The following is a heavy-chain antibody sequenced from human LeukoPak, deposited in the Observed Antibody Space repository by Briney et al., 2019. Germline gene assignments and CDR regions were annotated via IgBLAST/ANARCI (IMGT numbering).Heavy chain of an antibody. Sequence: GGPLRLSCAASGFTFSNAWMSWVRQAPGKGLEWVGRIKSKTDGGTTDYAAPVKGRFTISRDDSKNTLYLQMNSLKTEDTAVYYCTTDSSGYYYTHDYWGQGTLVTVSS. J-gene: IGHJ4*02. D-gene: IGHD3-22*01. V-gene: IGHV3-15*01. CDR2: IKSKTDGGTT. CDR3: TTDSSGYYYTHDY. CDR1: GFTFSNAW.